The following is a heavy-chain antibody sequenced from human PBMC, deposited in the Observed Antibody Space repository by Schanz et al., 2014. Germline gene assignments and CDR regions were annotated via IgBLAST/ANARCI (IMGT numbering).Heavy chain of an antibody. J-gene: IGHJ6*02. CDR2: IKKDGSEK. V-gene: IGHV3-7*01. CDR1: GFTFSGFW. CDR3: LAPDYGMDV. Sequence: EVQLLESGGGLVKPGGSLRLSCAASGFTFSGFWMTWVRQAPGKGLEWVANIKKDGSEKYYVDSVKGRFTISRDNAKNSLFLQMNSLRAEDTAVYYCLAPDYGMDVWGQGTTVTVSS.